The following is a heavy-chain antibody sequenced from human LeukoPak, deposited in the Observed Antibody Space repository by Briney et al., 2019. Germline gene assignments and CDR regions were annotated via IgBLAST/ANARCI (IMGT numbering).Heavy chain of an antibody. Sequence: GGSLRLSCAVSGLTFSSYAMNWVRQAPGKGLEWVSGITGGGGSTYYTDSVKGRFSISRDNSKNTLYLHMNSLRAEDTAVYYCVKGDGGTYGSYYFDHWGQGTLVTVSS. CDR3: VKGDGGTYGSYYFDH. CDR1: GLTFSSYA. CDR2: ITGGGGST. J-gene: IGHJ4*02. D-gene: IGHD4-23*01. V-gene: IGHV3-23*01.